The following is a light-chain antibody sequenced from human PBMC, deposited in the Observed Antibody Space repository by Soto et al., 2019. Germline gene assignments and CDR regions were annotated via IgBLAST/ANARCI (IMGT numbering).Light chain of an antibody. V-gene: IGKV3-20*01. J-gene: IGKJ3*01. CDR1: QSISSSY. Sequence: EIVLTQAPGTLSLSPGERATLSCRTSQSISSSYLAWFQQKPGQAPRLLIYAASSRATGIPDRFSGSGSGTDFTLTISRLEPEDFAVYYCQQHLSSPPSFTFGPGTNVDIK. CDR3: QQHLSSPPSFT. CDR2: AAS.